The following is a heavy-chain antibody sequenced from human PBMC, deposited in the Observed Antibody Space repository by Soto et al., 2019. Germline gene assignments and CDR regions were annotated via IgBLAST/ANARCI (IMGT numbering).Heavy chain of an antibody. Sequence: GGSLRLSCAASGFTFSSYSMNWVRQAPGKGLEWVSYISSSSSTIYYADSVKGRFTISRDNAKNSLYLQMNSLRDEDTAVYYCARDSVDIVVPLPYFDYWGQGTLVTVSS. CDR1: GFTFSSYS. CDR2: ISSSSSTI. V-gene: IGHV3-48*02. D-gene: IGHD2-15*01. CDR3: ARDSVDIVVPLPYFDY. J-gene: IGHJ4*02.